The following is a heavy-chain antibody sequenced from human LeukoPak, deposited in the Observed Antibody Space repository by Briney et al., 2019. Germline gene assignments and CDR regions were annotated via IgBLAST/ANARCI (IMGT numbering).Heavy chain of an antibody. Sequence: GGSLRLSCAASGFTFSSFAMTWVRQAPGQGLEWVSAISGSGGSTYYADSVKGRFTTSRDNSKNTRYVQMKSLRAEDTAVYYCAKGSSVMARLHYYYMDVWGKGTTVTVSS. V-gene: IGHV3-23*01. J-gene: IGHJ6*03. D-gene: IGHD3-16*01. CDR3: AKGSSVMARLHYYYMDV. CDR1: GFTFSSFA. CDR2: ISGSGGST.